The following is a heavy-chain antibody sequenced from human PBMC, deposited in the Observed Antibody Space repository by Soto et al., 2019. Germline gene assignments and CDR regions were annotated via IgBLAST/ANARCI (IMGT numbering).Heavy chain of an antibody. D-gene: IGHD2-21*01. CDR1: GFSFSSHG. Sequence: PGGSLRLSCAASGFSFSSHGMHWVRQAPGKGLEWVAVISYDGSDKYYADSVKGRFTMSRDNSKNTVYLQMNSLRVDDTAVYYCAKDRWVWSSRGNLFDSWGQGTLVTVSS. CDR2: ISYDGSDK. V-gene: IGHV3-30*18. CDR3: AKDRWVWSSRGNLFDS. J-gene: IGHJ5*01.